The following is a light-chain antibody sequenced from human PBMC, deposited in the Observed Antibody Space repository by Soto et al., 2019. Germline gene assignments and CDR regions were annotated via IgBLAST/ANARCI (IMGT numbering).Light chain of an antibody. V-gene: IGKV3-20*01. CDR1: QGLXSSY. CDR2: GAS. CDR3: QQYGSSGT. J-gene: IGKJ1*01. Sequence: IALTQSAGTLSLSPGERATLSCRASQGLXSSYLAWYQQKPGQAPWLLIYGASSRATGIPDSFSGSGSGTDFTLTISRLEPEDVAVYYCQQYGSSGTFGQGTKVDIK.